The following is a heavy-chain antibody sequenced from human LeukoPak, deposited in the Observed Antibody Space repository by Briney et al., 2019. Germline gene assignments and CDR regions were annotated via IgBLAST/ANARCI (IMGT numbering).Heavy chain of an antibody. J-gene: IGHJ3*02. CDR3: ARFDYIWETHGMDAFDI. V-gene: IGHV4-38-2*01. Sequence: SETLSLTCAVSGYSISRGYSWGWVRQPPGKGLECMETRHHSGSTYYSPSLKSRLTISLDTSKNHFSLKLTSVAAADTAVYYCARFDYIWETHGMDAFDIWGQGTVVTVSS. CDR2: RHHSGST. CDR1: GYSISRGYS. D-gene: IGHD3-16*01.